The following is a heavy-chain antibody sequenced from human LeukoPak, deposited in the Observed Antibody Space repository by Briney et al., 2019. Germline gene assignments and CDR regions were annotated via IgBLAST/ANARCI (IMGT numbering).Heavy chain of an antibody. CDR3: AKGAKIDGHSDYSPLDY. CDR1: GFTFSSYA. D-gene: IGHD4-11*01. J-gene: IGHJ4*02. Sequence: GGSLRLSCAASGFTFSSYAMSWVRQVPGKGLEWVSLISGSGDSTYYADSVKGRFTISRDTSKNTLYLQMNSLRAEDTAVYYCAKGAKIDGHSDYSPLDYWGQGTPVTVSS. CDR2: ISGSGDST. V-gene: IGHV3-23*01.